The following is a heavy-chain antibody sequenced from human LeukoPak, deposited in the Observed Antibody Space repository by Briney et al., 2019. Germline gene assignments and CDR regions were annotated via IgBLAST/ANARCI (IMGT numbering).Heavy chain of an antibody. V-gene: IGHV3-48*04. D-gene: IGHD5-12*01. J-gene: IGHJ4*02. Sequence: GGSLRLSCAASGFTFRTYSMNWVRQAPGKGLEWVSFISSSSSSIHYADSVKGRFTVSRDNAKNSLFLQMNSLRAADTAVYYCARGASGDYSLFDYWGQGTLVSVSS. CDR2: ISSSSSSI. CDR1: GFTFRTYS. CDR3: ARGASGDYSLFDY.